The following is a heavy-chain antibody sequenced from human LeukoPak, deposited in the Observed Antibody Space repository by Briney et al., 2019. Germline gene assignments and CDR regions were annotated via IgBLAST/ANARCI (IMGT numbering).Heavy chain of an antibody. CDR1: GITFSTFG. D-gene: IGHD4-11*01. CDR2: IRYDGRNE. J-gene: IGHJ4*02. V-gene: IGHV3-30*02. Sequence: PGGSLRLSCAASGITFSTFGMHWVRQAPGKGLEWVAFIRYDGRNEYYADSVKGRFTISRDNSKNTLYVQMTSLRADDTAVYYCANGAMSYSANALHIGDYWVQGTLVTVTS. CDR3: ANGAMSYSANALHIGDY.